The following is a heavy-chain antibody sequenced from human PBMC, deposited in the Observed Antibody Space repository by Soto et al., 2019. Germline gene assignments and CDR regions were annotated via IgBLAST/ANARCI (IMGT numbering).Heavy chain of an antibody. J-gene: IGHJ5*01. D-gene: IGHD3-10*01. CDR1: GGTFGNLG. V-gene: IGHV1-69*01. CDR3: ARDREDGSGTKYNWFDS. Sequence: QMQLVQSGAEVKKPGSSVKVSCKASGGTFGNLGISWLRQAPGQGLEWMGGTIPIFDTPHYAEKFRDRLTITAEDTSTADMELTSLSSEDTATYYCARDREDGSGTKYNWFDSWGQGTLVTVSS. CDR2: TIPIFDTP.